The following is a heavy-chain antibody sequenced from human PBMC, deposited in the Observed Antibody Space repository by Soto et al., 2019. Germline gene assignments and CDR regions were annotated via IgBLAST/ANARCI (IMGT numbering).Heavy chain of an antibody. CDR3: AKDIGPKVGRRYYPDPFDN. CDR1: GFTFSSYA. D-gene: IGHD1-26*01. V-gene: IGHV3-30-3*01. CDR2: ISYDGSDK. Sequence: PGGSLRLSCAASGFTFSSYAMHWVRQAPGKGLEWVAVISYDGSDKYYADSVKGRFTISRDNSKNTVYLQMNSLRTEDTTMYYCAKDIGPKVGRRYYPDPFDNWGQVPLVTVSS. J-gene: IGHJ4*02.